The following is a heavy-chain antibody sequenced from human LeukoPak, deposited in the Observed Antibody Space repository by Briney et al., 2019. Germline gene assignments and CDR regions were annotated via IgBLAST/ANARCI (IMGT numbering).Heavy chain of an antibody. CDR2: IYYSAST. CDR1: GGSISSSNYY. D-gene: IGHD4-17*01. CDR3: ARTETYGDYVFPIDY. V-gene: IGHV4-39*01. J-gene: IGHJ4*02. Sequence: SETLSLTCTVSGGSISSSNYYWRWIRQPPGKGLGGMGRIYYSASTYYNPSLKSRVTISVDTSKNQFSLKLSSVTAADTAVYYCARTETYGDYVFPIDYWGQGTLVTVSS.